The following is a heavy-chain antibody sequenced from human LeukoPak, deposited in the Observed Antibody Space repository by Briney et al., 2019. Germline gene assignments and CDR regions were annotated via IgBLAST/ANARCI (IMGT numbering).Heavy chain of an antibody. CDR2: IYSGGST. CDR3: AREGLLPLYFDY. J-gene: IGHJ4*02. CDR1: GFTVSSNY. D-gene: IGHD2-15*01. V-gene: IGHV3-53*05. Sequence: GGSLRLSCAASGFTVSSNYMSWVRQAPGKGLEWVSVIYSGGSTYYADSVKGRFTISRDNSKNTLYLQMNSLRAEDTAVYYCAREGLLPLYFDYWGQGTLVTVSS.